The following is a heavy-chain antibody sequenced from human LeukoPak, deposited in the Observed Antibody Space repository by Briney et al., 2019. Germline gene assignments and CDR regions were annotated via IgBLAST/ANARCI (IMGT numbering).Heavy chain of an antibody. CDR2: ISSSSSTI. D-gene: IGHD2-21*02. J-gene: IGHJ4*02. CDR1: GFTFSSYS. CDR3: ARDFFGDFTAAGHFDY. Sequence: GGSLRLSCAASGFTFSSYSMNWVRQAPGKGLEWVSYISSSSSTIYYADSVKGRFTISRDNAKNSLYLQMNSLRAEDTAVYYCARDFFGDFTAAGHFDYWGQGTLVTVSS. V-gene: IGHV3-48*01.